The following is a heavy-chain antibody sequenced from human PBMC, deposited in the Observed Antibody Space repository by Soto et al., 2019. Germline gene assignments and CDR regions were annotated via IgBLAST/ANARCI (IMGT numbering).Heavy chain of an antibody. J-gene: IGHJ3*02. V-gene: IGHV3-15*01. CDR3: TTGGVTMVRGVIITADAFDI. CDR1: GFTFSNAW. CDR2: IKSKTDGGTT. Sequence: EVQLVESGGGLVKPGGSLRLSCAASGFTFSNAWMSWVRQAPGKGLEWVGRIKSKTDGGTTDYAAPVKGRFTISRDDSKNTLYLQMNSLKTEDTAVYYCTTGGVTMVRGVIITADAFDIWGQGTMVTVSS. D-gene: IGHD3-10*01.